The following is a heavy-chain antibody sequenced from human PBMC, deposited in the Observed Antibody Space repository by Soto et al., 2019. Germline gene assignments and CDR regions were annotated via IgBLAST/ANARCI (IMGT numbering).Heavy chain of an antibody. Sequence: EVQLLESGGGLVQPGGSLRLSCAASGFTFSSYAMSWVRQAPGKGLEWVSGISGSGGSTYYADSVKGRFTIARDNSKNTLYLQMNSLRAEDTAVYYCAKRGNTVTTRGYFDLWGRGTLVTVSS. CDR2: ISGSGGST. J-gene: IGHJ2*01. V-gene: IGHV3-23*01. D-gene: IGHD4-17*01. CDR1: GFTFSSYA. CDR3: AKRGNTVTTRGYFDL.